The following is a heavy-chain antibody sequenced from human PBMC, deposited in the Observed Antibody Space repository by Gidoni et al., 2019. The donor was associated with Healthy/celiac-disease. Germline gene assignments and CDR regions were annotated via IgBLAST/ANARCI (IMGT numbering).Heavy chain of an antibody. J-gene: IGHJ4*02. CDR3: ARDRWRKIRLGGYFDY. V-gene: IGHV1-69*01. CDR2: IIPICGTA. Sequence: QVQLVQSGAEVKMPWSSVKASCKSSGGTSSSYAISWVRQAPGQGLEWMGGIIPICGTAKYEQKCQGRVTMTADESTSTAYMELSSLRSEGAAVYYSARDRWRKIRLGGYFDYWGQGNLVTVSS. D-gene: IGHD2-15*01. CDR1: GGTSSSYA.